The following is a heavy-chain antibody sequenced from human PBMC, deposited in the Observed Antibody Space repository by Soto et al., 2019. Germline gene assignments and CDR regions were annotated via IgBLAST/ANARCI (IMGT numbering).Heavy chain of an antibody. CDR3: ASDTAMVNLSVDRDY. CDR1: GFTFSSYS. V-gene: IGHV3-48*02. J-gene: IGHJ4*02. D-gene: IGHD5-18*01. CDR2: ISSSSSTI. Sequence: GGSLRLSCAASGFTFSSYSMNWVRQAPGKGLEWVSYISSSSSTIYYADSVKGRFTISRDNAKNSLYLQMNSLRDEDTAVYYCASDTAMVNLSVDRDYWGQGTLVTVSS.